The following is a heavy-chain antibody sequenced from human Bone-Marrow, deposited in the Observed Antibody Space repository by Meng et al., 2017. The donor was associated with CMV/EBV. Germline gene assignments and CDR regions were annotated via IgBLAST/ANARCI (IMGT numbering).Heavy chain of an antibody. CDR1: GYSISSGYY. CDR2: IYHSGRT. Sequence: GSLRLSCTVSGYSISSGYYWAWIRHPPGKGLEWIGSIYHSGRTYSNASLKSRVTISVDTSKNNFSLKLSSVKAADTATYFCGRVEQLGSDCWGQGMLVTVSS. V-gene: IGHV4-38-2*02. J-gene: IGHJ4*02. D-gene: IGHD1-26*01. CDR3: GRVEQLGSDC.